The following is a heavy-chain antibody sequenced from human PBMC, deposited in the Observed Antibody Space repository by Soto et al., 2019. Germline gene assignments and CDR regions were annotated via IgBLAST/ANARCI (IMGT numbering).Heavy chain of an antibody. Sequence: PSETLSLTCTVSGGSISSSSYYWGWIRQPPGKGLEWIGSIYYSGSTYYNPSLKSRVTISVDTSKNQFSLKLSSVTAADTAVYYCAKDEPPRPDYYDRAKPTQYGMDVWGQGTTVTVSS. D-gene: IGHD3-22*01. J-gene: IGHJ6*02. CDR2: IYYSGST. CDR3: AKDEPPRPDYYDRAKPTQYGMDV. V-gene: IGHV4-39*02. CDR1: GGSISSSSYY.